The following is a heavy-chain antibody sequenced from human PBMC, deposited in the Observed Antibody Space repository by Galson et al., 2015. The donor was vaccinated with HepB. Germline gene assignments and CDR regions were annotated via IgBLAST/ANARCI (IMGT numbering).Heavy chain of an antibody. CDR2: FDPEDGET. CDR1: GYTFTGYY. J-gene: IGHJ6*02. D-gene: IGHD3-9*01. Sequence: SVKVSCKASGYTFTGYYMHWVRQAPGKGLEWMGGFDPEDGETIYAQKFQGRVTMTEDTSTDTAYMELSSLRSEDTAVYYCATLRYFDWLLPDYYYYYGMDVWGQGTTVTVSS. CDR3: ATLRYFDWLLPDYYYYYGMDV. V-gene: IGHV1-24*01.